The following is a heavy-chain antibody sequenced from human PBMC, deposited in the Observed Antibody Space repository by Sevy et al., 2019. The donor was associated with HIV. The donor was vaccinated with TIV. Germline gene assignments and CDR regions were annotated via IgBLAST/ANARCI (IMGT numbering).Heavy chain of an antibody. Sequence: SETLSLTCTVSGGSISSYYWSWIRQPPGKGLEWIGYIYDSGSTNYKPSLKSRVTISVDTSENQFSLNLSSVTAADTDVYYCARGYDFWSGYDYWGQGTLVTVSS. V-gene: IGHV4-59*01. CDR2: IYDSGST. CDR1: GGSISSYY. CDR3: ARGYDFWSGYDY. J-gene: IGHJ4*02. D-gene: IGHD3-3*01.